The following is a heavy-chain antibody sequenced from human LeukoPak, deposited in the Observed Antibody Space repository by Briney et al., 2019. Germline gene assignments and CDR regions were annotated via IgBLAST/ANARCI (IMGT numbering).Heavy chain of an antibody. V-gene: IGHV1-2*02. D-gene: IGHD3-10*01. Sequence: ASVKVSCKASGYTFTGYYMHWVRQAPGQGLEWMGWINPNSGGTNYAQKFQGRVTMTRDTSISTAYMELSRLRSDDTAVYYCARVGVLLWFGELSIAPPFWFDPWGQGTLVTVSS. J-gene: IGHJ5*02. CDR3: ARVGVLLWFGELSIAPPFWFDP. CDR1: GYTFTGYY. CDR2: INPNSGGT.